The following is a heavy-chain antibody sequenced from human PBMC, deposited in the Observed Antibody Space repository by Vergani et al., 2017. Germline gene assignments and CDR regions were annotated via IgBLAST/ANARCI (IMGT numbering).Heavy chain of an antibody. J-gene: IGHJ6*03. CDR1: GFTFSSYA. CDR3: AKDRVYDYYYYYMDV. Sequence: VQLVESGGGLVKPGGSLRLSCAASGFTFSSYAMSWVRQAPGKGLEWVSGISWNSGSIGYADSVKGRFTISRDNAKNSLYLQMNSLRAEDTALYYCAKDRVYDYYYYYMDVWGKGTTVTVSS. CDR2: ISWNSGSI. V-gene: IGHV3-9*01. D-gene: IGHD2/OR15-2a*01.